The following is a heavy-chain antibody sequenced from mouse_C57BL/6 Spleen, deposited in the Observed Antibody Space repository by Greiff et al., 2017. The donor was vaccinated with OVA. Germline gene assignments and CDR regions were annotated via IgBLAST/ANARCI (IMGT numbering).Heavy chain of an antibody. Sequence: QVQLKQPGAELVRPGTSVKLSCKASGYTFTSYWMHWVKQRPGQGLEWIGVIDPSDSYTNYNQKFKGKATLTVDTSSSTAYMQLSSLTSEDSAVYYCARGRDDYDGFDYWGQGTTLTVSS. CDR2: IDPSDSYT. V-gene: IGHV1-59*01. CDR1: GYTFTSYW. J-gene: IGHJ2*01. D-gene: IGHD2-4*01. CDR3: ARGRDDYDGFDY.